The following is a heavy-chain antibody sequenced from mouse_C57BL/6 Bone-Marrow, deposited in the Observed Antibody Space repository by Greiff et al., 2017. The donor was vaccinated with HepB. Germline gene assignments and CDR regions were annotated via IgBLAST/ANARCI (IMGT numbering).Heavy chain of an antibody. D-gene: IGHD2-5*01. CDR1: GYSFTDYN. V-gene: IGHV1-39*01. CDR2: INPNYGTT. J-gene: IGHJ3*01. Sequence: EVKLMESGPELVKPGASVKISCKASGYSFTDYNMNWVKQSNGKSLEWIGVINPNYGTTSYNQKFKGKATLTVDQSSSTAYMQLNSLTSEDSAVYYCARPAYYSNYWFAYWGQGTLVTVSA. CDR3: ARPAYYSNYWFAY.